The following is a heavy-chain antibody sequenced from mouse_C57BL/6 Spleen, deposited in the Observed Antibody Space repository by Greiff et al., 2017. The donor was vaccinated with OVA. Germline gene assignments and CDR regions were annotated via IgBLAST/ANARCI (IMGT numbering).Heavy chain of an antibody. V-gene: IGHV2-9-1*01. D-gene: IGHD2-4*01. Sequence: VMLVESGPGLVAPSQSLSITCTVSGFSLTSYAISWVRQPPGKGLEWLGVIWTGGGTNYNSALKSRLSISKDNSKSQVFLKMNSLQTDDTARYYCARNDGGLRGDAMDYWGQGTSVTVSS. J-gene: IGHJ4*01. CDR2: IWTGGGT. CDR1: GFSLTSYA. CDR3: ARNDGGLRGDAMDY.